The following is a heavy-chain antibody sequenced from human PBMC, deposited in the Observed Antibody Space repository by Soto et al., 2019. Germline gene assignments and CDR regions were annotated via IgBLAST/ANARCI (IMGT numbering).Heavy chain of an antibody. CDR1: GGSISSYY. Sequence: PSETLSLTCTVSGGSISSYYWSWIRQPPGKGLEWIGYVHDSWGSHYNPSLKSRVAISLDTSKSQFSLKLSSVTAADTAVYYCARGERAAGTSYYYYGMDVWGQGTTVTVSS. D-gene: IGHD6-13*01. CDR3: ARGERAAGTSYYYYGMDV. CDR2: VHDSWGS. J-gene: IGHJ6*02. V-gene: IGHV4-59*08.